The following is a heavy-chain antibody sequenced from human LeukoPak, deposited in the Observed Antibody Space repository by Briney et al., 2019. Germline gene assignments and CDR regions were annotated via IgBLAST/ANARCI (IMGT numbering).Heavy chain of an antibody. CDR3: AKDRTPMTTVTTS. CDR1: GFIFSSYG. CDR2: IWYDGSNK. V-gene: IGHV3-30*02. J-gene: IGHJ4*02. D-gene: IGHD4-17*01. Sequence: GGSLRLSCAAYGFIFSSYGMHWARQAPGKGLEWVAVIWYDGSNKYYADSVKGRFTISRDNSKNTLYLQMNSLRAEDTAVYYCAKDRTPMTTVTTSWGQGTLVTVSS.